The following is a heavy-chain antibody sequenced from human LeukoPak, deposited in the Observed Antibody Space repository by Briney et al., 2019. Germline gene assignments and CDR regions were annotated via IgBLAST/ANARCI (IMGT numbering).Heavy chain of an antibody. CDR2: INPNSGGT. CDR3: ARDLGSAYYDILTVPFDY. Sequence: GASVKVSCKASGYTFTGYYMHWVRQAPGQGLEWMGWINPNSGGTNYAQKFQGWVTMTRDTSISTAYMELSRLRSDDTAVYYCARDLGSAYYDILTVPFDYWGQGTLVTVSS. V-gene: IGHV1-2*04. J-gene: IGHJ4*02. D-gene: IGHD3-9*01. CDR1: GYTFTGYY.